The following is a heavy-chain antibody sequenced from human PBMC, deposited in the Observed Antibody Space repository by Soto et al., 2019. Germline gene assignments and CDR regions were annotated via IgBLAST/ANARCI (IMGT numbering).Heavy chain of an antibody. V-gene: IGHV1-69*18. CDR2: IVPVFPSV. D-gene: IGHD6-13*01. Sequence: QVQLVQSGAEVKRPGSSVKVSCKASGGAFNNYAIYWVRQAPGQGLEWLGTIVPVFPSVYYAPKFQGRLTITAYGSTDTVYMMLTSLKSEDTAVYYCAREMPSTAAAYFYHGLNVWAQGTSVTVSS. CDR3: AREMPSTAAAYFYHGLNV. J-gene: IGHJ6*02. CDR1: GGAFNNYA.